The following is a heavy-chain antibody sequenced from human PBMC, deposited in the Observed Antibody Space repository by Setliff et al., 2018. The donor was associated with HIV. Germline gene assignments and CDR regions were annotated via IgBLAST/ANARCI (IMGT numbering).Heavy chain of an antibody. CDR3: ARLYYYGSGNYNDAFDI. CDR1: GFSISSRYY. CDR2: IYHTGSS. J-gene: IGHJ3*02. V-gene: IGHV4-38-2*01. Sequence: SETLSLTCDVSGFSISSRYYWGWIRQSPGKGLEWIGNIYHTGSSYYNPPLKSRVTISVDTSKHQFSLRLSSVTAADTAVYYCARLYYYGSGNYNDAFDIWGQGTMVTVSS. D-gene: IGHD3-10*01.